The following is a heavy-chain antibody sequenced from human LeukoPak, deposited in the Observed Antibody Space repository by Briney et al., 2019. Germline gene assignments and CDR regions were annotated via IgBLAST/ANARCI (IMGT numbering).Heavy chain of an antibody. Sequence: KPGGSLRLSCAASGFTFSDHYMSWIRQAPGKGLDWVSIISSGSGDIHYAESVKGRFTISRDNTKNSVYLQMYSLRDEDTAVYYCQRGATADTRHLDYWGQGTLVTVSS. CDR1: GFTFSDHY. CDR2: ISSGSGDI. CDR3: QRGATADTRHLDY. D-gene: IGHD2-21*02. J-gene: IGHJ4*02. V-gene: IGHV3-11*06.